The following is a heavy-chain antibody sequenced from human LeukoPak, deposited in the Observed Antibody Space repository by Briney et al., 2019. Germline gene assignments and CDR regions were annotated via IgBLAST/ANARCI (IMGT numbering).Heavy chain of an antibody. CDR1: GGTFSSYA. V-gene: IGHV1-69*01. J-gene: IGHJ6*02. CDR2: IIPIFGTA. D-gene: IGHD1-14*01. CDR3: ARDWYHYYYGMDV. Sequence: SVKVSCKASGGTFSSYAISWVRQAPGQGLEWMGGIIPIFGTANYAQKFQGRVTITADESTSTAYMELSSLRSEDTAVYYCARDWYHYYYGMDVWGQGTTDTVSS.